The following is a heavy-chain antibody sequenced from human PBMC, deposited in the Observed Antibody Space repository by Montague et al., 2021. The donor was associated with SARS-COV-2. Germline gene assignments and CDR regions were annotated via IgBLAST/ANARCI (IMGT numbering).Heavy chain of an antibody. J-gene: IGHJ4*02. V-gene: IGHV4-61*02. CDR2: ISIRGST. D-gene: IGHD6-19*01. CDR1: GGSISSGSYY. Sequence: TLSLTCTVSGGSISSGSYYWSWIRQPAGKGLEWIGRISIRGSTNYNPSLKSRVTISVDTHKNQFSLKLSSVTAADTAAYYCARDIAVADLFDYWGQGTLVSVSS. CDR3: ARDIAVADLFDY.